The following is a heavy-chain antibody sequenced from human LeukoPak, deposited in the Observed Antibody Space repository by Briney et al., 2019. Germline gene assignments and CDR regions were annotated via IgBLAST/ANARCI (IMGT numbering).Heavy chain of an antibody. Sequence: PGGSLRLSCAASGFTVSSNYMSWVRQAPGKGLEWVSVIYSGGSTYYADSVKGRFTISRHNSKNTLYLQMNSLRAEDTAVYYCARCYGDYGLHYFDYWGQGTLVTVSS. CDR2: IYSGGST. J-gene: IGHJ4*02. D-gene: IGHD4-17*01. CDR1: GFTVSSNY. CDR3: ARCYGDYGLHYFDY. V-gene: IGHV3-53*01.